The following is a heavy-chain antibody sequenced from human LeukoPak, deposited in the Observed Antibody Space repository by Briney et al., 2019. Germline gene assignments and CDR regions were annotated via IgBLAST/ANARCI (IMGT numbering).Heavy chain of an antibody. V-gene: IGHV3-23*01. CDR2: ISGSGVST. CDR1: GFTFRTSG. J-gene: IGHJ4*02. CDR3: AKASSSWDTVLNFDY. Sequence: PGGSLRLSCAASGFTFRTSGMSWVRQAPGKGLEWVSAISGSGVSTYYADSVKGRFTISRDNAKNSLNLQLNSLRAEDTAVYYCAKASSSWDTVLNFDYWGQGTLVTVSS. D-gene: IGHD6-13*01.